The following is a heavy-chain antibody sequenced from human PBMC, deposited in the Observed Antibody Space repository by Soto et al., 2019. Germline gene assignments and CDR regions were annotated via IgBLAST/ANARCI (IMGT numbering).Heavy chain of an antibody. CDR2: INWNSNYI. CDR1: GFTFEDSA. D-gene: IGHD6-19*01. CDR3: AKDIDKAGGWLGAFDI. V-gene: IGHV3-9*01. Sequence: EVQLVESGGGLVQPGRSLRVSCAASGFTFEDSAMHWVRQAPGKGLEWISGINWNSNYIGYAASVKGRLTISRDNAKKSLYLQMTSLRAEDTALYYCAKDIDKAGGWLGAFDIWGQGTMVTVSS. J-gene: IGHJ3*02.